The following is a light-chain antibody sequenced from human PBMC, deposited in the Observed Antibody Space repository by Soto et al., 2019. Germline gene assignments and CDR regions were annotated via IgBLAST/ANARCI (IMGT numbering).Light chain of an antibody. CDR1: QSVSNKY. Sequence: EIVLTQSPCTLSLSPGERATLSCKASQSVSNKYLAWYKQKPGQAPRLVIYDASSRATGIPDRFSGSGSGTEFTLTISRLEPEDFAVYYCQQYGSSSYTFGQGTRLEIK. J-gene: IGKJ5*01. CDR2: DAS. V-gene: IGKV3-20*01. CDR3: QQYGSSSYT.